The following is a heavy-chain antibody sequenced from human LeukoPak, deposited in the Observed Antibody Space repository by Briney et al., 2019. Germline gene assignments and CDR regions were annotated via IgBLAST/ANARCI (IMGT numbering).Heavy chain of an antibody. Sequence: GGSLRLSCAASGFTVSSNYMSWVRQAPGKGLEWVSVIYSGGSTSYDDSVKSRFNNSRDNSKNPLYLQMNSLRAEDTAVYYCARGGSGTDGMDVWGRGTTVTVSS. CDR3: ARGGSGTDGMDV. CDR2: IYSGGST. CDR1: GFTVSSNY. V-gene: IGHV3-66*01. D-gene: IGHD3-10*01. J-gene: IGHJ6*02.